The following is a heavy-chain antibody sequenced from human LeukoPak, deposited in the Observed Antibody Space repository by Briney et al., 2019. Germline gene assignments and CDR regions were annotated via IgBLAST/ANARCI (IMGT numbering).Heavy chain of an antibody. CDR2: IRYDGSNK. J-gene: IGHJ5*02. CDR3: ATSPGLDIWFDP. D-gene: IGHD2-2*03. V-gene: IGHV3-30*02. CDR1: GFTFSSYG. Sequence: GGSLRLSCAASGFTFSSYGMHWVRQAPGKGLEWVAFIRYDGSNKYYADSVKGRSTISRDNSKNTLYLQMNSLRAEDTAVYYCATSPGLDIWFDPWGQGTLVTVSS.